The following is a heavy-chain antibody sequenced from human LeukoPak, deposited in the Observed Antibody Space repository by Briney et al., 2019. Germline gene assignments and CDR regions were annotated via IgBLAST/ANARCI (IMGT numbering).Heavy chain of an antibody. CDR2: ISVYNGNT. CDR1: GYTFSSLV. D-gene: IGHD5-24*01. CDR3: VFVEMTSTWTDY. Sequence: ASVKVSCKASGYTFSSLVFSWVRQAPGQGLEWMGWISVYNGNTKYAQKLQGRVTMTTDTSTSTAYMGLRSLRSDDTAVYYCVFVEMTSTWTDYWGQGTLVTVSS. J-gene: IGHJ4*02. V-gene: IGHV1-18*04.